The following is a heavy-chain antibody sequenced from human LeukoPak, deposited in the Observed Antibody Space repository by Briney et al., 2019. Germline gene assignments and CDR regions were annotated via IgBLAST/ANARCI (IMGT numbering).Heavy chain of an antibody. CDR3: AGGNWFDP. J-gene: IGHJ5*02. CDR1: GGSFSGYS. Sequence: PSETLSLTCAVYGGSFSGYSWSWIRQSPGKGLEWIGEVNYNGSANYGPSLKSRVTVSVDTTKNQFSLKLSSVTAADTAVYYCAGGNWFDPWGQGTLVTVSA. V-gene: IGHV4-34*01. CDR2: VNYNGSA.